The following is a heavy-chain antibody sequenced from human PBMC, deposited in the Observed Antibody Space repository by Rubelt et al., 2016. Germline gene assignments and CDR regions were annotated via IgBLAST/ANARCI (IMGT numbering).Heavy chain of an antibody. D-gene: IGHD2-2*02. V-gene: IGHV4-39*01. J-gene: IGHJ4*02. CDR2: IYYSGST. CDR1: GGSISSSSYY. CDR3: ASFNIVVVPAAIPHY. Sequence: QLQLQESGPGLVKPSETLSLTCTVSGGSISSSSYYWGWIRQPPGKGLEWIGRIYYSGSTYYNPFLKRRVIISDEQSKNQFALKLSSVTAADTAVYYCASFNIVVVPAAIPHYWGQGTLVTVSS.